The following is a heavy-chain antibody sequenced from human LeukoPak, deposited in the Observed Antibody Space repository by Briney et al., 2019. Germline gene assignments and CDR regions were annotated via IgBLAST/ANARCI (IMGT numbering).Heavy chain of an antibody. D-gene: IGHD6-19*01. CDR3: AKDTYSSGWYAFDI. Sequence: ALRLSCAASGFTFDDYAMHWVRQAPGKGLEWVSGISWNSGSIGYADSVKGRFTISRDNAKNSLYLQMNSLRAEDTALYYCAKDTYSSGWYAFDIWGQGTMVTVSS. CDR1: GFTFDDYA. V-gene: IGHV3-9*01. J-gene: IGHJ3*02. CDR2: ISWNSGSI.